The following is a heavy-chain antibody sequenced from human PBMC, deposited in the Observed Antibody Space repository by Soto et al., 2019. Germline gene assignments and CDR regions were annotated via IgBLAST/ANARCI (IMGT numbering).Heavy chain of an antibody. CDR1: GYTFSNYA. J-gene: IGHJ4*02. Sequence: ASVKVSCKASGYTFSNYAIHCVRQAPGQGLEWMAWINTGNGNTKYSQMFQGRVTIYRDPSARTAYMELSSLRSEDTAVFYCARYISSTRKLDYWGQGTLVTVSS. CDR2: INTGNGNT. CDR3: ARYISSTRKLDY. V-gene: IGHV1-3*04. D-gene: IGHD6-13*01.